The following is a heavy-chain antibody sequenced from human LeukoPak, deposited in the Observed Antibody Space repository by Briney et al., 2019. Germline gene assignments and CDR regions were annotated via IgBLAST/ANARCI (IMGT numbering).Heavy chain of an antibody. V-gene: IGHV1-18*01. D-gene: IGHD3-16*01. CDR2: ISAYNGNT. CDR1: GYTFTSYG. J-gene: IGHJ4*02. Sequence: ASVKVSCKASGYTFTSYGISWVRQAPGPGLEWMGWISAYNGNTNYAQKLQGRVTMTTDTSTSTAYMELRSLRSDDTAVYYCARDLAEAGGSYYFDYWGQGTLVTVSS. CDR3: ARDLAEAGGSYYFDY.